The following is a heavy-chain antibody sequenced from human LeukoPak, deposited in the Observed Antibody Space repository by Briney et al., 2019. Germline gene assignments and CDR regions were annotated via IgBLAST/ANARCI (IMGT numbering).Heavy chain of an antibody. V-gene: IGHV4-34*01. Sequence: SETLSLTCAVYGVSFSGYYWSWIRQPPGKGLEWIGEINHSGSTNYNPSLKSRVTISVDTSKNQFSLKLSSVTAADTAVYYCARGRRYFDWLLFPRNWFDPWGQGTLVTVSS. CDR1: GVSFSGYY. J-gene: IGHJ5*02. CDR3: ARGRRYFDWLLFPRNWFDP. CDR2: INHSGST. D-gene: IGHD3-9*01.